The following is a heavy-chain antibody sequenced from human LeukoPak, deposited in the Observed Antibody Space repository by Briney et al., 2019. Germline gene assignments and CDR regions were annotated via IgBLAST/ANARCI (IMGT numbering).Heavy chain of an antibody. D-gene: IGHD3-22*01. CDR1: GFTFCSYS. J-gene: IGHJ4*02. CDR3: AKGTSSYYDSSGYYYLDD. Sequence: GGPLRLSCAPSGFTFCSYSMLGVPDAPDEGVEWVAHISYGGSNKYYADSVKGRFTISRDNSKNTLYLQMNSLRAEDTAVYYCAKGTSSYYDSSGYYYLDDWGQGTLVTVSS. V-gene: IGHV3-30*18. CDR2: ISYGGSNK.